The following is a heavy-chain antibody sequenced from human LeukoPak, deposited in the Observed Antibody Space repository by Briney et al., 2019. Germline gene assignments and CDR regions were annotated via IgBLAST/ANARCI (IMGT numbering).Heavy chain of an antibody. CDR1: GGSFSGNY. CDR3: ARVPDFIARPCDS. CDR2: SSPTGDIT. V-gene: IGHV4-34*01. Sequence: SETLSLTCAVYGGSFSGNYWTLIRQTPGRGLEWIGESSPTGDITGYNPSLKGRATISVDSSKKQFSLKLTSVTAADTGVYYCARVPDFIARPCDSWGPRTPVTVSS. J-gene: IGHJ4*02.